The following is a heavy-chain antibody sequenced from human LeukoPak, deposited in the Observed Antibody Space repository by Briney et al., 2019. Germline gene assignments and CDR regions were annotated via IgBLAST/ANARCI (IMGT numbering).Heavy chain of an antibody. J-gene: IGHJ3*02. CDR1: GYSISSGYY. V-gene: IGHV4-38-2*02. CDR3: AKSNGYGLIDI. Sequence: SETLSLTCTVSGYSISSGYYWGWIRQPPGKGLEWTGSIDHSGSTYYNPSLKSRITISLDTSRNQFSLKLNSVTAADTAVYYCAKSNGYGLIDIWGQGTMVTVSS. D-gene: IGHD3-22*01. CDR2: IDHSGST.